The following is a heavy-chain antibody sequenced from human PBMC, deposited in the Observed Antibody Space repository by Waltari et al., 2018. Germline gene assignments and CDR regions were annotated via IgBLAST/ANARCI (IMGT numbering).Heavy chain of an antibody. CDR1: GLFFSSYG. D-gene: IGHD4-17*01. CDR3: AKGVQSGDYIGGYPHLDY. V-gene: IGHV3-21*04. CDR2: ISASSTYL. Sequence: EVPLVESGGGLVKPGESLRLSCVASGLFFSSYGMVGVRKVPGKGLEWVASISASSTYLYYGDSVEGRFTISRDNAKNTVYLQMNSLRSEDTAVYYCAKGVQSGDYIGGYPHLDYWGQGILVTVSS. J-gene: IGHJ4*02.